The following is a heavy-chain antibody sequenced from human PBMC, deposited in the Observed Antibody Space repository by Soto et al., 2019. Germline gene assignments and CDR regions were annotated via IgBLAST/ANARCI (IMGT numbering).Heavy chain of an antibody. Sequence: QLQLQESGPGLVKPSETLSLTCTVSGDSITSSSHYWGWIRQPPGKGLECIANIYYDGNTYYNPSLKIRVAISLDTSKHQFSLRLNSVTAADTAVYYCARSSIEPRVFMYPFDSWGQGTLVTVSS. CDR1: GDSITSSSHY. CDR2: IYYDGNT. V-gene: IGHV4-39*01. CDR3: ARSSIEPRVFMYPFDS. J-gene: IGHJ4*02. D-gene: IGHD6-6*01.